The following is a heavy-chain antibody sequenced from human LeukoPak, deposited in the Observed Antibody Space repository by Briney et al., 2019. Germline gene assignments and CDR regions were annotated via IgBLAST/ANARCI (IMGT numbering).Heavy chain of an antibody. V-gene: IGHV3-30*18. J-gene: IGHJ3*02. CDR3: AKAGGYYDILTGQFDI. Sequence: GGSLGLSCAASGFTFSSYGMHWVRQAPGKGLEWVAVISYDGSNKYYADSVKGRFTISRDNSKNTLYLQMNSLRAEDTAVYYCAKAGGYYDILTGQFDIWGQGTMVTVSS. CDR1: GFTFSSYG. D-gene: IGHD3-9*01. CDR2: ISYDGSNK.